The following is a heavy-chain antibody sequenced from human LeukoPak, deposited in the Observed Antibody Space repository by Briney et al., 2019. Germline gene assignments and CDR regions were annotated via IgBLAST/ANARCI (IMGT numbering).Heavy chain of an antibody. CDR2: INPNSGGT. D-gene: IGHD5-12*01. Sequence: ASVKVSCKASGYIFTGYYMHWVRQAPGQGLEWMGWINPNSGGTKYAQKFQGRVTMTRVTSINTGYMEVSRLRSDDTAVYYCARDRGKWPHDAFDMWGQGTMVTVSS. CDR1: GYIFTGYY. J-gene: IGHJ3*02. V-gene: IGHV1-2*02. CDR3: ARDRGKWPHDAFDM.